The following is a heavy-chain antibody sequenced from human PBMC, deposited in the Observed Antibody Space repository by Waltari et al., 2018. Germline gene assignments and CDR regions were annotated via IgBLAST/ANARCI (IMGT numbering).Heavy chain of an antibody. J-gene: IGHJ6*02. D-gene: IGHD1-26*01. Sequence: QVQLQASGPGLVKPSGTLSLTCVVSGGSISRSNWWTWVRQPPGKGLEWIGEIDHNGNTNYNPSLKSRVTISVDKSKNQFSLKLRSVTAADTAVYYCARVILGATDDYSYAMDVWGQGITVTVSS. CDR3: ARVILGATDDYSYAMDV. V-gene: IGHV4-4*02. CDR1: GGSISRSNW. CDR2: IDHNGNT.